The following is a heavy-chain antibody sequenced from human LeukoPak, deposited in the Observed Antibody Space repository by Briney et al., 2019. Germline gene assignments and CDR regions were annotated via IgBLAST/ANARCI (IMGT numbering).Heavy chain of an antibody. CDR1: GGSISSYY. CDR2: IYMSGST. CDR3: AREAGSSWSRGLDI. Sequence: PSETLSLTCTVSGGSISSYYWSWIRQPAGKGLEWIGRIYMSGSTNYNSFLKSRVNMSVDTSKNQFSLNLSSVTAADTAVYYCAREAGSSWSRGLDIWGQGTVVTVSS. J-gene: IGHJ3*02. D-gene: IGHD6-13*01. V-gene: IGHV4-4*07.